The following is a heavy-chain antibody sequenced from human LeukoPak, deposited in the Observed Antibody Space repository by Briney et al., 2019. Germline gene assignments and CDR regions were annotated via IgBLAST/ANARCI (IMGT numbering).Heavy chain of an antibody. D-gene: IGHD2-2*01. Sequence: ASVKVSCKASGYSFTTYGISWVRQAPGQGLEWMGWISANNNNTDNVQKLQGRVTMTTDTSTSTAYMELRSLRSDDTAVYYCARVLYHTFDYWGQGTLVTVSS. CDR2: ISANNNNT. V-gene: IGHV1-18*01. CDR3: ARVLYHTFDY. CDR1: GYSFTTYG. J-gene: IGHJ4*02.